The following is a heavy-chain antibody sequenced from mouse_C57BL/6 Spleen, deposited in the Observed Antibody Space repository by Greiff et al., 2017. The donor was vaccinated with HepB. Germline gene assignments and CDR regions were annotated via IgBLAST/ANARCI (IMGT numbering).Heavy chain of an antibody. CDR3: ARSKNGYYDGVYAMDY. Sequence: QVQLQQSGAELVRPGSSVKLSCKASGYTFTSYWMDWVKQRPGQGLEWIGNIYPSDSETHYNQKFKDKATLTVDKSSSTAYMQLSSLTSEDSAVYYCARSKNGYYDGVYAMDYWGQGTSVTVSS. CDR1: GYTFTSYW. CDR2: IYPSDSET. D-gene: IGHD2-3*01. V-gene: IGHV1-61*01. J-gene: IGHJ4*01.